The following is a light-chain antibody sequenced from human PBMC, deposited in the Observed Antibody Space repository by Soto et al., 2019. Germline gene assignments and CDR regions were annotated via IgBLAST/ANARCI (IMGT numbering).Light chain of an antibody. CDR1: QSLLHLNGYNY. J-gene: IGKJ4*01. Sequence: EIVMTQSPLSLPVAPGEPASISCRSSQSLLHLNGYNYLDWYLQKPGQSPQLLIYLGSNRASGVPDRFSGSGSGTDFTLKISKVEAEDAGVYYCMQALQTPQLTFGGGTKVEI. V-gene: IGKV2-28*01. CDR3: MQALQTPQLT. CDR2: LGS.